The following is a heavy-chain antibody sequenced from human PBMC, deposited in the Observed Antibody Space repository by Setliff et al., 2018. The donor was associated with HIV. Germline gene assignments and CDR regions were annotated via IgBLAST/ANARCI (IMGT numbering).Heavy chain of an antibody. V-gene: IGHV1-18*01. J-gene: IGHJ4*02. CDR3: ARTDYGGNSGGNYFDY. CDR2: ISPYNGHT. Sequence: ASVKVSCKDSGYTFTTYDITWVRQAPGQGLEWLGWISPYNGHTNFAQKFQGRVTMTTDTATSTAYMEVRSLRSDDTAVYYCARTDYGGNSGGNYFDYWGQGSLVTVSS. CDR1: GYTFTTYD. D-gene: IGHD4-17*01.